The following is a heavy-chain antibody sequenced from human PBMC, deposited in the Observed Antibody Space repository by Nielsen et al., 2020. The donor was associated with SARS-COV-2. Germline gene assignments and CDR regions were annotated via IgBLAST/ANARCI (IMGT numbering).Heavy chain of an antibody. CDR2: IYYTGST. V-gene: IGHV4-39*02. CDR3: AREDSSSCHDS. D-gene: IGHD2-2*01. Sequence: SETLSLTCTVSGGSIGGSTFYWGWVRQPPGMGLEWIAAIYYTGSTYYTPSLKSRVTISVDTSKNQYSLKLSSVTAADTAVYYCAREDSSSCHDSWGQGTLVTVSS. CDR1: GGSIGGSTFY. J-gene: IGHJ4*02.